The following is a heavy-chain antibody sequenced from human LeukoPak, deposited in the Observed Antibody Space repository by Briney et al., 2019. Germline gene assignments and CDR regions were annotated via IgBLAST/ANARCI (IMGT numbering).Heavy chain of an antibody. CDR2: IYYSGST. CDR3: ARGQMATITPLFDY. J-gene: IGHJ4*02. Sequence: SETLSLTCTVSGGSISSSSYYWGWIRQPPGKGLEWIGSIYYSGSTYYNPSLKSRVTISVDTSKNQFSLKLSSVTAADTAVYYCARGQMATITPLFDYWGQGTLVTVSS. D-gene: IGHD5-24*01. V-gene: IGHV4-39*01. CDR1: GGSISSSSYY.